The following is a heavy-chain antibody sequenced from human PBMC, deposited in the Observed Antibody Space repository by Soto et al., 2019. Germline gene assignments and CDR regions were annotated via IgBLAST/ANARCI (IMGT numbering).Heavy chain of an antibody. Sequence: QVQLVESGGGVLQPGRSLRLSCAASGFTFSSYAIHWVRQAPGKGLEWVAVISYDGSNKYYADSVKGRFTISRDNSKNTLYLQMNSLRAEDTAVYYCATEQLAVLRGVLGYWGQGTLVTVSS. CDR2: ISYDGSNK. D-gene: IGHD1-1*01. J-gene: IGHJ4*02. CDR3: ATEQLAVLRGVLGY. CDR1: GFTFSSYA. V-gene: IGHV3-30-3*01.